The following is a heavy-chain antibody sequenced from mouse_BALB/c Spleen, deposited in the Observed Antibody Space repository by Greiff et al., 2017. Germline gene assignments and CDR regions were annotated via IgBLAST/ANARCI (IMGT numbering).Heavy chain of an antibody. V-gene: IGHV1-18*01. CDR3: ARGDYGSVFDY. CDR1: GYTFTDYN. Sequence: EVKLVESGPELVKPGASVKIPCKASGYTFTDYNMDWVKQSHGKSLEWIGDINPNNGGTIYNQKFKGKATLTVDKSSSTAYMELRSLTSEDTAVYYCARGDYGSVFDYWGQGTTLTVSS. D-gene: IGHD1-1*01. CDR2: INPNNGGT. J-gene: IGHJ2*01.